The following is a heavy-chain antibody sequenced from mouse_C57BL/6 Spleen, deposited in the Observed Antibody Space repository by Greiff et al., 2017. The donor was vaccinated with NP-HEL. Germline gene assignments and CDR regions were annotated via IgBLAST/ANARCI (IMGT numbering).Heavy chain of an antibody. J-gene: IGHJ3*01. CDR1: GYTFTSYW. D-gene: IGHD1-1*01. CDR3: ARLGIYYGSSHGGFAY. V-gene: IGHV1-52*01. CDR2: IDPSDSET. Sequence: VQLQQPGAELVRPGSSVKLSCKASGYTFTSYWMHWVKQRPIQGLEWIGNIDPSDSETHYNQKFKDKATLTVDKSSSTAYMQLSSLTSEDSAVYYCARLGIYYGSSHGGFAYWGQGTLVTVSA.